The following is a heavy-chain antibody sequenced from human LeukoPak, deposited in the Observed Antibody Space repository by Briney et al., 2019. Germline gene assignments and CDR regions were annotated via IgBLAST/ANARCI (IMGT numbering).Heavy chain of an antibody. V-gene: IGHV2-5*01. CDR3: AHAREIDFRFSYWFDP. J-gene: IGHJ5*02. CDR2: IYWNDDK. CDR1: GFSLSTNAVG. Sequence: SGPTLVNPTQTLTLTCTFSGFSLSTNAVGVGWIRQPPVKTLEWLALIYWNDDKRYSPSLKSRLTITRDTSKKNQVVLTMTNMDPVDTATYYCAHAREIDFRFSYWFDPWGQGTLVTVSS. D-gene: IGHD3/OR15-3a*01.